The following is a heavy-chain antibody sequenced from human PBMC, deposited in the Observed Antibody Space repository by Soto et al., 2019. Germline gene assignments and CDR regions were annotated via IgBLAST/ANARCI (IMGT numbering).Heavy chain of an antibody. CDR2: ISYDASNK. Sequence: GGSLRLSCAACRFTFSSYAMHWVRQAPRKGLEWVAVISYDASNKYYADSVKGRFTISRDNSKNTLYLQMNSLRAEDTAVYYCAREWLQLHDNYFDYWGKGTLVTVSS. D-gene: IGHD5-12*01. J-gene: IGHJ4*02. CDR3: AREWLQLHDNYFDY. CDR1: RFTFSSYA. V-gene: IGHV3-30-3*01.